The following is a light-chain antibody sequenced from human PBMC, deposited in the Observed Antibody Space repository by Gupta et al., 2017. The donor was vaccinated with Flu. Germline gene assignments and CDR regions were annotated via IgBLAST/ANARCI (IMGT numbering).Light chain of an antibody. V-gene: IGLV1-40*01. CDR1: SSNFGAGYD. CDR3: QYYDSSMSGSV. CDR2: GNN. Sequence: QSVLTPPPSVSGAPGQRLTISCTGSSSNFGAGYDVHWYQQLPGTAPKLLIDGNNNRPSGVPDRFSGSKSGTSASLAITGLQAEEEAHYYCQYYDSSMSGSVFGGGTKLTVL. J-gene: IGLJ3*02.